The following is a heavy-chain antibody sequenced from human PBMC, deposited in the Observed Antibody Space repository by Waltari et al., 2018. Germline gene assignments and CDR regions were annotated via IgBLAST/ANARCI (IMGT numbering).Heavy chain of an antibody. J-gene: IGHJ3*01. CDR3: AREVDAPTTSDAFDF. CDR1: GGSISSVGYY. CDR2: IHHPGRT. Sequence: QVQLQESGPGLVKPSQTLSLPCTVSGGSISSVGYYWSWLRQHPGQGLGWIGYIHHPGRTFYNPSLNSRATISRDTSKNQFSLDLRSVTAADTAVYYCAREVDAPTTSDAFDFWGQGTKVTVSS. V-gene: IGHV4-31*03. D-gene: IGHD4-17*01.